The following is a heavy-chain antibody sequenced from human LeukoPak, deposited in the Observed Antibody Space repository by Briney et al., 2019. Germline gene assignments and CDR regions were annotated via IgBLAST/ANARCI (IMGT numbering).Heavy chain of an antibody. CDR1: GYTSTGYY. D-gene: IGHD6-13*01. Sequence: ASVKVSCKASGYTSTGYYMHWVRQAPGQGLEWMGWISAYNGNTNYAQKLQGRVTMTTDTSTSTAYMELRSLRSDDTAVYYCARGHIAAAGTEYWGQGTLVTVSS. J-gene: IGHJ4*02. V-gene: IGHV1-18*04. CDR3: ARGHIAAAGTEY. CDR2: ISAYNGNT.